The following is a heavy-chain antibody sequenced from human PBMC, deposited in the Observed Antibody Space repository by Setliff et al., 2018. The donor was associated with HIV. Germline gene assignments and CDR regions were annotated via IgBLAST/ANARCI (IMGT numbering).Heavy chain of an antibody. Sequence: SETLSLTCAVSGDSISSSNWWSWVRQPPGKGLEWIGEIYHSGSTNYNPSLKSRVTISVDKSKNQFSLKLSSVTAADTAVYYCARDLKSGSYSPGAPNRPMDVWGQGTTVTVSS. J-gene: IGHJ6*02. V-gene: IGHV4-4*02. CDR1: GDSISSSNW. CDR2: IYHSGST. CDR3: ARDLKSGSYSPGAPNRPMDV. D-gene: IGHD3-10*01.